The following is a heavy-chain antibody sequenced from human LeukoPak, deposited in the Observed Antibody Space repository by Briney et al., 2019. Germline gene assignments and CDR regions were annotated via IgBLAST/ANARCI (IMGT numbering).Heavy chain of an antibody. CDR3: ARGDGAYNYGYYFDY. J-gene: IGHJ4*02. Sequence: SETLSLTCTVSGGSISTYYWGWIRQPPGKGLEYSGYMYHSGSANYHPSLKSRVTISLDMSKNQFSLKLSSVTAADTAMYYCARGDGAYNYGYYFDYWGQGTLVTVSS. V-gene: IGHV4-59*01. D-gene: IGHD5-18*01. CDR2: MYHSGSA. CDR1: GGSISTYY.